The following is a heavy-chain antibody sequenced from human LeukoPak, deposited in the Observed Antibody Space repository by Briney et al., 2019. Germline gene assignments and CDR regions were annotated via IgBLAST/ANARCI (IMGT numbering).Heavy chain of an antibody. Sequence: SETLSLICTTSGLPISRFFWNWVRQPPGEGLEWIGNIYDGVPTFFNPSLKSRVTISVDTSKGQFSLQLASVTAADTAVYYCVQTTGWPGFDYWGQGILGTVSS. CDR3: VQTTGWPGFDY. D-gene: IGHD6-19*01. V-gene: IGHV4-4*09. J-gene: IGHJ4*02. CDR2: IYDGVPT. CDR1: GLPISRFF.